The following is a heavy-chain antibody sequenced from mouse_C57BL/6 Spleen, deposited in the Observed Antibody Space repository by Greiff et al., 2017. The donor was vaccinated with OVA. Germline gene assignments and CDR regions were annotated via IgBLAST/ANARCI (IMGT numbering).Heavy chain of an antibody. D-gene: IGHD1-1*01. Sequence: QVQLQQPGAELVRPGSSVKLSCKASGYTFTSYWMDWVKQRPGQGLEWIGNIYPSDSETHYNQKFKDKATLTVDKSSSTAYMQLSSLTSEDSAVYYCAREAYYGSVYYFGYWGQGTTLTVSS. CDR3: AREAYYGSVYYFGY. V-gene: IGHV1-61*01. CDR2: IYPSDSET. J-gene: IGHJ2*01. CDR1: GYTFTSYW.